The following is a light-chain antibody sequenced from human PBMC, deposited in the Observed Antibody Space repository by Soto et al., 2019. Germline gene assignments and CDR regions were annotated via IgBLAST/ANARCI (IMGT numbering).Light chain of an antibody. CDR3: QQYTSYGRT. CDR2: KAS. V-gene: IGKV1-5*03. J-gene: IGKJ1*01. Sequence: DIQMTQSPSTLSASVGDRVTITCLASQSVSTWLAWYQQRPGKAPKLLIYKASSLESGVPSRFSGSGSGTEFTLTISRLEPEDFATYFCQQYTSYGRTFGQGTKVDIK. CDR1: QSVSTW.